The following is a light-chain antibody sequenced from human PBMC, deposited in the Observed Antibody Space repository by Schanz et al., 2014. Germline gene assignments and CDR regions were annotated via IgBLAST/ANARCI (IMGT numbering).Light chain of an antibody. CDR1: SSDVGAYNY. CDR3: SSYAGSDNVV. CDR2: EVS. Sequence: SALTQPASVSGSPGQSITISCTGSSSDVGAYNYVSWYQQHPGNAPKLLIFEVSKRPSGVPDRFSGSKSGNTASLTVSGLQAEDEADYYCSSYAGSDNVVFGGGTKLTVL. J-gene: IGLJ2*01. V-gene: IGLV2-8*01.